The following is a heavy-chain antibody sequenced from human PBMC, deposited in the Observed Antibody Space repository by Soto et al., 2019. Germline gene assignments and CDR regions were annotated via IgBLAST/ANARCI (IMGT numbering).Heavy chain of an antibody. V-gene: IGHV4-31*03. CDR1: GGSISSGGYY. J-gene: IGHJ4*02. Sequence: SETLSLTCTVSGGSISSGGYYWSWIRQHPGKGLEWIGYIYYSGSTYYNPSLKSRVTISVDTSKNQFSLKLSSVTAADTAVYYCARDSYYYDSSGYYYFDYGGQGTLVTVSS. CDR2: IYYSGST. D-gene: IGHD3-22*01. CDR3: ARDSYYYDSSGYYYFDY.